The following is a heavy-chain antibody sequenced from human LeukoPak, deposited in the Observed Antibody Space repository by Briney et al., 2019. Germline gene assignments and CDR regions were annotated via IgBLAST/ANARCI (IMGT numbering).Heavy chain of an antibody. J-gene: IGHJ4*02. D-gene: IGHD1-26*01. CDR1: GYTFTGYY. V-gene: IGHV1-2*02. Sequence: ASVTVSCKASGYTFTGYYMHWVRQAPGRGLEWMGWINPNSGGTNYAQKFQGRVTMTRDTSISTAYMELSRLRSDDTAVYYCARDRWELPDYWGQGTLVTVSS. CDR3: ARDRWELPDY. CDR2: INPNSGGT.